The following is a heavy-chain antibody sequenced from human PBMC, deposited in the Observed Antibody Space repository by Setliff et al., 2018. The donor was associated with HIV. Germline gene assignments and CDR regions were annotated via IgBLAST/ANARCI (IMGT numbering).Heavy chain of an antibody. CDR1: GGSISSSSYY. CDR3: ARLRREEQWLVRGGFDP. J-gene: IGHJ5*02. Sequence: SETLSLTCTVSGGSISSSSYYWGWIRQPPGKGLEWIGSIYYSGSTYYNPSLKSRVAISVDTSKNQFSLKLSSVTAADTAVYYCARLRREEQWLVRGGFDPWGQGTLVTVSS. D-gene: IGHD6-19*01. CDR2: IYYSGST. V-gene: IGHV4-39*01.